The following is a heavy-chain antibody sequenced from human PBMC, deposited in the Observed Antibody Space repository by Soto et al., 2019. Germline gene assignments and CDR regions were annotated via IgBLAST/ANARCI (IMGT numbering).Heavy chain of an antibody. Sequence: ASVKVSCKASGYTFTSYGISWVRQAPGQGLEWMGWISAYNGNTNYAQKLQGRVTMTTDTSTSTAYMELRSLRSDDTAVYYCASIPPRYGDYGMDVWGQGTTVPVSS. V-gene: IGHV1-18*01. CDR2: ISAYNGNT. D-gene: IGHD4-17*01. CDR1: GYTFTSYG. J-gene: IGHJ6*02. CDR3: ASIPPRYGDYGMDV.